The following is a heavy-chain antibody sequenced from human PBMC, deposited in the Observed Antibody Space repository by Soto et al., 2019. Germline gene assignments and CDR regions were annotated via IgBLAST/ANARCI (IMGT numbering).Heavy chain of an antibody. D-gene: IGHD6-13*01. CDR3: ARTSYSSSWDYYMDV. Sequence: SETLSLTCTVSGGSISSYYWSWIRQPPGKGLEWIGYIYYSGSTNYNPSLKSRVTISVDTSKNQFSLKLSSATAADTAVYYCARTSYSSSWDYYMDVWGKGTTVTSP. CDR2: IYYSGST. CDR1: GGSISSYY. J-gene: IGHJ6*03. V-gene: IGHV4-59*01.